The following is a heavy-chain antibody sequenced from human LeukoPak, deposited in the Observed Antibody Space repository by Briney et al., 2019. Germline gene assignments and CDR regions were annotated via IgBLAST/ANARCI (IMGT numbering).Heavy chain of an antibody. Sequence: SETLSLTCTVSGGSIGRYYWSWVRQPPGKGLEWIGHIYYSGSTNYSPSLRGRVTISVDTSKNQFSLKLSSVTAADTAVYYCVRDSLQLDVWCDDTFGSWGQGTMVTVSS. V-gene: IGHV4-59*01. D-gene: IGHD1-1*01. J-gene: IGHJ3*02. CDR1: GGSIGRYY. CDR2: IYYSGST. CDR3: VRDSLQLDVWCDDTFGS.